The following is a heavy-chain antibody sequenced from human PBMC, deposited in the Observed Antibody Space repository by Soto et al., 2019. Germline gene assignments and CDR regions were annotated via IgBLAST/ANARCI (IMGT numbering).Heavy chain of an antibody. CDR3: ARGRRYVG. Sequence: QVQLVQSGAAVRKPGASVSVSCKASDYTFSNYYMSWVRQTPGQGLEWMGKINPDGGATTYAQNFQGRLTITSDTSSSTVYMEITGLTSDDTAVYYCARGRRYVGWGQGTQVTVSS. V-gene: IGHV1-46*01. CDR2: INPDGGAT. D-gene: IGHD1-1*01. CDR1: DYTFSNYY. J-gene: IGHJ4*02.